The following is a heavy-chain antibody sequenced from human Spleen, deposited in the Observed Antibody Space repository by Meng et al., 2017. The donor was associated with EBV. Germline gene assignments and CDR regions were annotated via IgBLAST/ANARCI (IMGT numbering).Heavy chain of an antibody. Sequence: VQVVQSGAEVKKPGASVTVSCKASGYTFSPHWIAWVRQMPGKGLEWMGVIYPGDSDTRYNPSFQGHVTLSVDKSITTAYLHWSSLKASDTAMYFCARQGDRGSDWTDSWGQGTLVTVSS. J-gene: IGHJ4*02. CDR3: ARQGDRGSDWTDS. CDR1: GYTFSPHW. V-gene: IGHV5-51*01. CDR2: IYPGDSDT. D-gene: IGHD6-19*01.